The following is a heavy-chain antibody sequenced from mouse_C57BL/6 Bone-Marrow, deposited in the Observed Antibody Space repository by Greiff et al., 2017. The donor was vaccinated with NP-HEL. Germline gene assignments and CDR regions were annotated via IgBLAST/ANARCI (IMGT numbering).Heavy chain of an antibody. J-gene: IGHJ3*01. V-gene: IGHV1-55*01. D-gene: IGHD2-5*01. CDR2: IYPGSGST. Sequence: QVQLQQPGAELVKPGASVKMSCKASGYTFTSYWITWVKQRPGQGLEWIGDIYPGSGSTNYNEKFKSKATLTVGTSSSTAYMQLSSLTSEDSAVYYCARSYSNYGGAWFAYWGQGTLVTVSA. CDR1: GYTFTSYW. CDR3: ARSYSNYGGAWFAY.